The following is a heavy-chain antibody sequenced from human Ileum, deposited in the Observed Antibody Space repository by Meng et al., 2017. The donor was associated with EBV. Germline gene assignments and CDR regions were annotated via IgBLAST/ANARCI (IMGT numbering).Heavy chain of an antibody. CDR1: GFSLCTSGLG. V-gene: IGHV2-5*02. J-gene: IGHJ4*02. D-gene: IGHD5-24*01. CDR3: AHSDPLEMATCFDY. Sequence: GPPPVNPTQTLPLTCHFTGFSLCTSGLGVGLIRQPPGKALEWLALISWDDDKRYSPSLKSRLTITKDTSKNQVVLTMTNMDPVDTATYYCAHSDPLEMATCFDYWGQGTLVTVSS. CDR2: ISWDDDK.